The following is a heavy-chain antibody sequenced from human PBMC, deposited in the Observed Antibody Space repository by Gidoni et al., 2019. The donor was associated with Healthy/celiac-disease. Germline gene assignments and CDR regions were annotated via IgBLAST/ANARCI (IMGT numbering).Heavy chain of an antibody. CDR3: ARDIAARPGDAFDI. CDR1: GFTVSSNS. V-gene: IGHV3-53*02. Sequence: EVQLVETGGGLIQPGGSPRLSCAASGFTVSSNSMSWVRQAPGKGLEWVSVIYSGGSTYYADSVKGRFTISRDNSKNTLYLQMNSLRAEDTAVYYCARDIAARPGDAFDIWGQGTMVTVSS. D-gene: IGHD6-6*01. J-gene: IGHJ3*02. CDR2: IYSGGST.